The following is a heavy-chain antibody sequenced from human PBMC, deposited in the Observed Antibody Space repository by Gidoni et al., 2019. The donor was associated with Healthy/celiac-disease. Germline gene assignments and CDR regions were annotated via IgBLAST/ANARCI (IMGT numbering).Heavy chain of an antibody. D-gene: IGHD3-10*01. CDR3: ARGRPAMVRGANWFDP. Sequence: QVQLQESGPGLMTPSPTLSLPCTVSGGSIRRGSYSWSWIRQPAGKGLEWIGRIYNSGSTNYNPTLKSRVTISVDTSKNHFSLKLSSVTAADTAVYYCARGRPAMVRGANWFDPWGQGTLVTVSS. J-gene: IGHJ5*02. V-gene: IGHV4-61*02. CDR2: IYNSGST. CDR1: GGSIRRGSYS.